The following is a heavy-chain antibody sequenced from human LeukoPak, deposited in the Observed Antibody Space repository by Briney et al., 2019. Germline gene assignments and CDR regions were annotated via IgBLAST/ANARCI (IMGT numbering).Heavy chain of an antibody. CDR1: GFTFSSYG. J-gene: IGHJ6*03. D-gene: IGHD3-22*01. CDR2: IRYDGSNK. CDR3: AKDPSYYYDSSGYYPYYYYYYMDV. V-gene: IGHV3-30*02. Sequence: PGGSLRLSCAASGFTFSSYGMHWVRQAPGKGLEWVAFIRYDGSNKYYADSVKGRFTISRDNSKNTLYLQMNSLRAEDTAVYYCAKDPSYYYDSSGYYPYYYYYYMDVWGKGTTVTVSS.